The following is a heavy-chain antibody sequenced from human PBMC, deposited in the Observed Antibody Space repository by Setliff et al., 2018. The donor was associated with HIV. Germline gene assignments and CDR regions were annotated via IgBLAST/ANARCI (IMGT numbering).Heavy chain of an antibody. CDR3: AAYRSGAHWFDP. Sequence: PSETLSLTCTVSGGSISSGGYYWSWIRQHPGKGLEWIGYIYYSGSTYYNPSLKSRVTISVDTSKNQFSLKLSSVTAADTAVYYCAAYRSGAHWFDPWGQGTLVTVSS. D-gene: IGHD1-1*01. J-gene: IGHJ5*02. CDR2: IYYSGST. V-gene: IGHV4-31*03. CDR1: GGSISSGGYY.